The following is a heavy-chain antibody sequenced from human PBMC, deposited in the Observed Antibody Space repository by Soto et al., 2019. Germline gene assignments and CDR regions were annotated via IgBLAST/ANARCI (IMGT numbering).Heavy chain of an antibody. CDR3: AKQKGVPAAPFDY. D-gene: IGHD2-2*01. CDR2: ISGSGGST. J-gene: IGHJ4*02. V-gene: IGHV3-23*01. CDR1: GFTFSSYA. Sequence: EVQLLESGGGLVQPGGSLRLSCAASGFTFSSYAMSWVRQAPGKGLEWVSAISGSGGSTYYADSVKGRFTISRDNAKNTLYLQMNSMRAEDTAVYYCAKQKGVPAAPFDYWGQGTLVNVSS.